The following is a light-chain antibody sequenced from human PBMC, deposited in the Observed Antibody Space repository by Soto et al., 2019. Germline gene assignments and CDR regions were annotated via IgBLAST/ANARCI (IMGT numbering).Light chain of an antibody. Sequence: EVVLTQSPVTLSLSAGERATLSGRASQSFRGLLAWYQQKPGQAPRLLIYDAYNRATGIPPRFSGSGSGTDFTLTISSLEPEDSAVYYCQQRHMWPITFGQGTRLEIK. CDR3: QQRHMWPIT. V-gene: IGKV3-11*01. J-gene: IGKJ5*01. CDR1: QSFRGL. CDR2: DAY.